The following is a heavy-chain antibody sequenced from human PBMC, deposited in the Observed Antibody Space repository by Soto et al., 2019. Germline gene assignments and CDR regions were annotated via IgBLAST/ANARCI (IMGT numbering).Heavy chain of an antibody. CDR2: IYPGDSDT. CDR1: GYSFTSYW. D-gene: IGHD6-13*01. Sequence: GESLKISCKGSGYSFTSYWIGWVRQMPGKGLEWMGIIYPGDSDTRYSPSFQGQVTISADKSISTAYLQWSSLKASDTAMYYCEISYIPAANRGGMDLWGPGTTVPVSS. CDR3: EISYIPAANRGGMDL. J-gene: IGHJ6*02. V-gene: IGHV5-51*01.